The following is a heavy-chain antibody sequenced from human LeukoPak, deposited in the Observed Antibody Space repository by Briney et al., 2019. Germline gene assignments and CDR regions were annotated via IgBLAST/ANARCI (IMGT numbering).Heavy chain of an antibody. CDR2: IKEDGSEK. CDR3: ARGGTFVSDY. D-gene: IGHD1-1*01. CDR1: GFTFSDYE. V-gene: IGHV3-7*01. Sequence: PGGSLRLSCVASGFTFSDYEMHWIRQAPGKGLEWVANIKEDGSEKYYVDSMKGRFTVSRDNAKNSLYLQMDSLRAEDTAVYYCARGGTFVSDYWGQGTLVTVSS. J-gene: IGHJ4*02.